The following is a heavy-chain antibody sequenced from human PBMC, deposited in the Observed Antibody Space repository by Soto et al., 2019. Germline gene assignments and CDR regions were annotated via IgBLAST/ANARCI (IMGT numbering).Heavy chain of an antibody. J-gene: IGHJ4*02. CDR1: GFTFSDYY. V-gene: IGHV3-11*06. CDR2: ISSSSSYT. Sequence: GGSLRLSCAASGFTFSDYYISWIRQAPWKGLEWVSYISSSSSYTNYADSVKGRFTISRDNAKNSLYLQMNSLRAEDTAVYYCARVRGGYSYGGAFDYWGQGTLVRVSS. D-gene: IGHD5-18*01. CDR3: ARVRGGYSYGGAFDY.